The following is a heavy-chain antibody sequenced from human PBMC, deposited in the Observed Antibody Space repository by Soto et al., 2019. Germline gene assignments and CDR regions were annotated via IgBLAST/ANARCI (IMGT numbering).Heavy chain of an antibody. D-gene: IGHD5-12*01. CDR2: IWYDGSNK. V-gene: IGHV3-33*01. CDR1: GFTFSSYR. J-gene: IGHJ4*02. CDR3: VREYSGYDY. Sequence: GGSLRLSCAASGFTFSSYRMHWVRQAPGKGLEWVAVIWYDGSNKYYADSVKGRFTISRDNSKNTLYLQMNSLRAEDTAVYYCVREYSGYDYWGQGTLVTVSS.